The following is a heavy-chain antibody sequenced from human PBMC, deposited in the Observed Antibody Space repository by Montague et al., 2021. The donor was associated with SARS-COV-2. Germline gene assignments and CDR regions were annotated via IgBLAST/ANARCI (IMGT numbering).Heavy chain of an antibody. Sequence: SETLSLTCTVSGGSITTTSYYWGWIRQPPGKGLEWIGNIYYSGTTYYNPSLQSRVTISVDTSKNQFSLRLSSVTAADTAMYYCARAVRFSNSQVWFDPWGQGTLLTVSS. J-gene: IGHJ5*02. CDR3: ARAVRFSNSQVWFDP. CDR2: IYYSGTT. D-gene: IGHD6-6*01. V-gene: IGHV4-39*07. CDR1: GGSITTTSYY.